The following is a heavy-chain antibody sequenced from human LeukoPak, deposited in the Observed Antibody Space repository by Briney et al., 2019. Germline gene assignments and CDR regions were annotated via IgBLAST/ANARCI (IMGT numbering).Heavy chain of an antibody. CDR2: IFYSGST. D-gene: IGHD2-2*01. J-gene: IGHJ4*02. CDR3: ATSTIRLGY. V-gene: IGHV4-59*01. CDR1: GGSISSYY. Sequence: SETLSLTCTVSGGSISSYYWSWIRQPPGKGLEWIGYIFYSGSTNYNPSLKSRVTISVDTSKNQFSLKLSSVTAADTAVYYCATSTIRLGYWGQGTLVTVSS.